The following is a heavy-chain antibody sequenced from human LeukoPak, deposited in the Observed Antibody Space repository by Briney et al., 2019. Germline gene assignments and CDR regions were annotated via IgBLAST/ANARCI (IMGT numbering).Heavy chain of an antibody. CDR3: TRGVRGDFDY. CDR1: GFTFSSYS. Sequence: PGGSLRLSCAASGFTFSSYSMNWVRQAPGKGLEWVSYISSSSSTIYYADSVKGRFTISRDNAKKSLYLQMNSLRAEETAVYYCTRGVRGDFDYWGQGTLVTVSS. D-gene: IGHD3-10*01. J-gene: IGHJ4*02. V-gene: IGHV3-48*01. CDR2: ISSSSSTI.